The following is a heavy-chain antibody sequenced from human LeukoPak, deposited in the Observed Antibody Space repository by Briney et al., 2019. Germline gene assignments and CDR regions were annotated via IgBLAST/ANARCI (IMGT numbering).Heavy chain of an antibody. CDR2: ISSGSSIM. D-gene: IGHD3-22*01. V-gene: IGHV3-48*02. Sequence: GGSLRLSCVASGFTFGSYSMNWVRQAPGKGLEWVSYISSGSSIMYYADSVKGRFSISRDNAKNSLFLRMDSLRDDDTAVYYCARDFYDSSGYYQVNYWGQGTLVTVSS. CDR3: ARDFYDSSGYYQVNY. CDR1: GFTFGSYS. J-gene: IGHJ4*02.